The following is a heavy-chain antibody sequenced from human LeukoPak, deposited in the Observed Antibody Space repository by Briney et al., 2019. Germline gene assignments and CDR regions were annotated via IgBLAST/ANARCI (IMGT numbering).Heavy chain of an antibody. V-gene: IGHV4-30-4*08. CDR2: IYYSGST. Sequence: SQTLSLTCTVSGGSISSGDYYWSWIRQPPGKGLEWIGYIYYSGSTYYNPSLKSRVTISVDTSKNQFSLKLSSVTAADTAVYYCARTIFGVVRFDPWGQGTLVTVSS. CDR1: GGSISSGDYY. J-gene: IGHJ5*02. D-gene: IGHD3-3*01. CDR3: ARTIFGVVRFDP.